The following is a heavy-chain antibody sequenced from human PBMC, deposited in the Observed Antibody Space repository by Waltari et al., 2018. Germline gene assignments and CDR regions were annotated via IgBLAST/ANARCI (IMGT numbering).Heavy chain of an antibody. CDR2: INHSGST. CDR3: ALGWYPPLDAFDI. D-gene: IGHD6-13*01. J-gene: IGHJ3*02. V-gene: IGHV4-34*01. Sequence: QVQLQQWGAGLLKPSETLSLTCAVYGGSVSGYYWSWIRQPPGKGLEWIGEINHSGSTNYNPSLKSRVTISVDTSKNQFSLKLSSVTAADTAVYYCALGWYPPLDAFDIWGQGTMVTVSS. CDR1: GGSVSGYY.